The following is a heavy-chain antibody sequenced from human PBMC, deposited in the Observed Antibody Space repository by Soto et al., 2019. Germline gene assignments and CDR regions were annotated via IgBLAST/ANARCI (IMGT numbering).Heavy chain of an antibody. J-gene: IGHJ4*02. V-gene: IGHV3-23*01. Sequence: EVQVSESGGGLVQPGGSLRLSCATSGFTFSHYPMNWVRQAPGKGLEWVSGISAGGDRTYYADSVKGRFTIFRDNSTNSVSLQMNSLRVEDTAVYYCARRVWGQGTLVTVSS. CDR2: ISAGGDRT. CDR1: GFTFSHYP. CDR3: ARRV.